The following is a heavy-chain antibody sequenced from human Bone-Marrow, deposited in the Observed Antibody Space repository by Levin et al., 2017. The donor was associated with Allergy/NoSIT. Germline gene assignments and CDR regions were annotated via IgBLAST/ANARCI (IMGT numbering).Heavy chain of an antibody. D-gene: IGHD1-7*01. CDR3: AGAPGKNWNYVYYYYGIDV. J-gene: IGHJ6*02. V-gene: IGHV1-8*01. CDR1: GYTFTSYD. CDR2: MNPNSGNK. Sequence: GESLKISCKASGYTFTSYDINWVRQATGQGLEWMGWMNPNSGNKGYAQMFQGRVTMTRNTSISTAYMALSSLRSEDTAVYYWAGAPGKNWNYVYYYYGIDVWGQGTTVTVSS.